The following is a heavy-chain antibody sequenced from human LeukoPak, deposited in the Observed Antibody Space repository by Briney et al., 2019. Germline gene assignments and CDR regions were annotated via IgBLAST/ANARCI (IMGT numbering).Heavy chain of an antibody. D-gene: IGHD6-13*01. J-gene: IGHJ4*02. CDR2: INPNSGGT. CDR3: ARDVQQLAPFDY. Sequence: ASVKVSCKASGYTFTGYYMHWVRQAPGQGFEWMGWINPNSGGTNYAQKFQGRVTMTRDTSISTAYMELSRLRSDDTAVYYCARDVQQLAPFDYWGQGTLVTVSS. CDR1: GYTFTGYY. V-gene: IGHV1-2*02.